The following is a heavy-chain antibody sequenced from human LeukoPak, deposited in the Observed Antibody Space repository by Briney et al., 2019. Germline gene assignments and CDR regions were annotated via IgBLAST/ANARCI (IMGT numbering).Heavy chain of an antibody. J-gene: IGHJ4*02. CDR2: IHYSGNT. V-gene: IGHV4-59*01. CDR3: ARGERLGPDF. D-gene: IGHD1-1*01. Sequence: LSETLSLTCTVSGGAISSYYWSWIRQPPGKGLEWIGYIHYSGNTNYNPSLKSRVTISVDTSRSHFSLKLSSATAADTAVYYCARGERLGPDFWGQGTLVTVSS. CDR1: GGAISSYY.